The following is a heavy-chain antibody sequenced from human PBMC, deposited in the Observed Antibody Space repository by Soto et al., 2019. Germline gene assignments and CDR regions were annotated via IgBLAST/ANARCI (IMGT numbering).Heavy chain of an antibody. J-gene: IGHJ4*02. Sequence: QITLKESGPPLVKPTQTLTLTCTFSGFSLSTSGVGVGWIRQPPGKALEWLALIYWDDDKRYSPSLKSRLTITKDSSKNQVVLTMTNMDTVDTATYYCAHRRSYCSGGSCYSGFDYWGQGTLVTVSS. CDR3: AHRRSYCSGGSCYSGFDY. CDR2: IYWDDDK. CDR1: GFSLSTSGVG. V-gene: IGHV2-5*02. D-gene: IGHD2-15*01.